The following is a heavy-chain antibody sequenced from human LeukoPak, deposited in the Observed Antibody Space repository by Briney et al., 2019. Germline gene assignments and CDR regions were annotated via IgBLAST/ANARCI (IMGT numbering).Heavy chain of an antibody. J-gene: IGHJ5*02. CDR2: INHSGST. V-gene: IGHV4-34*01. CDR3: ARRSTYYDLWSGFRFDP. Sequence: SETLSLTCAVYGGSFSGYYWSWIRQPPGKGLEWIGEINHSGSTNYNPSLKSRVTISVDTSKNQFSLKLSSVTAADTAVYYCARRSTYYDLWSGFRFDPWGQGTLVTVSS. CDR1: GGSFSGYY. D-gene: IGHD3-3*01.